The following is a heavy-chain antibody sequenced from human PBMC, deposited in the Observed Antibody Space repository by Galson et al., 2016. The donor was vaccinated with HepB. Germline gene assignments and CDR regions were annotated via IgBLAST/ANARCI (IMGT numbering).Heavy chain of an antibody. CDR2: IDGESGIK. CDR1: GFTFSIYA. D-gene: IGHD1-26*01. Sequence: SLRLSRAASGFTFSIYAMNWVRQSPGKGLEWVSYIDGESGIKLYADSVKGRFSISRDNAENSLHLQMNTLRAEDTAVYYCARDGTGSGSYSGAFYWGQGALVTVSS. J-gene: IGHJ4*02. CDR3: ARDGTGSGSYSGAFY. V-gene: IGHV3-48*04.